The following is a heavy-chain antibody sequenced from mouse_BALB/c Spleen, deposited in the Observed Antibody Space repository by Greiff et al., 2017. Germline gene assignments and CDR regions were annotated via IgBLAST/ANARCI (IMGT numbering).Heavy chain of an antibody. CDR3: VRDQGVRSAWFAY. Sequence: QVQLQQSGPGLVAPSQSLSITCTVSGFSLTSYDISWIRQPPGKGLEWLGVIWTGGGTNYNSAFMSRLSISKDNSKSQVFLKMNSLQTDDTAIYYCVRDQGVRSAWFAYWGQGTLVTVSA. V-gene: IGHV2-9-2*01. CDR2: IWTGGGT. CDR1: GFSLTSYD. D-gene: IGHD2-1*01. J-gene: IGHJ3*01.